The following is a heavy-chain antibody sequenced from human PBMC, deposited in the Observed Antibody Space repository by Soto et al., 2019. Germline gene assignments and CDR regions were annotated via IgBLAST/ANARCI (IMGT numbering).Heavy chain of an antibody. CDR2: ISSSGNT. Sequence: SETLSLACTVSDGSISNFYWSWIRQPPGKGLEWIGYISSSGNTNYNPSLKSRVSISVDTSKNQFSLNLTSVTAADTGVYYCARAPMVLTRSYFDSWGQGTPVTVSS. CDR3: ARAPMVLTRSYFDS. J-gene: IGHJ4*02. CDR1: DGSISNFY. D-gene: IGHD3-22*01. V-gene: IGHV4-59*01.